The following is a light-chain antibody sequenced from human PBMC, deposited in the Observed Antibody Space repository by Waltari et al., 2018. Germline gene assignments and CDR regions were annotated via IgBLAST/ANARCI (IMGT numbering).Light chain of an antibody. J-gene: IGKJ1*01. V-gene: IGKV1-12*01. CDR1: QDISTW. CDR2: HAS. CDR3: QQGDSFPPT. Sequence: EIQMTQSPSSVSASVGDTVTISCRASQDISTWVAWYQQRPGRAPKLLIYHASGLQSGVPSRFSGSGSGTDFTLTISGLQPEDFGIYYCQQGDSFPPTFGLGTKVEV.